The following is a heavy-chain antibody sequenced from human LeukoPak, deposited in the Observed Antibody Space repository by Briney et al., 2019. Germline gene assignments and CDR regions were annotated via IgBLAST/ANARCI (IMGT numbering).Heavy chain of an antibody. J-gene: IGHJ3*02. CDR2: ISAYNGNT. Sequence: EASVKVSCKASGYTFTSYYMHWVRQAPGQGLEWMGWISAYNGNTNYAQKLQGRVTMTTDTSTSTAYMELRSLRSDDTAVYYCARDRAKWELRAFDIWGQGTMVTVSS. CDR1: GYTFTSYY. V-gene: IGHV1-18*04. D-gene: IGHD1-26*01. CDR3: ARDRAKWELRAFDI.